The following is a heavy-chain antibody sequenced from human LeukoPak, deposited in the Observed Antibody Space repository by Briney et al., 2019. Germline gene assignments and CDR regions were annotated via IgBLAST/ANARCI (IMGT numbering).Heavy chain of an antibody. J-gene: IGHJ6*02. D-gene: IGHD3-22*01. CDR2: ISAYNGNT. Sequence: SVKVSCKASGYTFTSYGISWGRQAPGQGLEWMGWISAYNGNTNYAQKLQGRVTMTTDTSTSTAYMELRSLRSDDTAVYYCARANYYDSSGYYYYGMDVWGQGTTVTVSS. CDR1: GYTFTSYG. CDR3: ARANYYDSSGYYYYGMDV. V-gene: IGHV1-18*01.